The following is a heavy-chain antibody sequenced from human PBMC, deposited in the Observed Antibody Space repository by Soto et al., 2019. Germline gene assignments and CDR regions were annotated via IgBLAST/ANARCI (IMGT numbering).Heavy chain of an antibody. CDR1: GFTFSSYG. CDR2: IWYDGSNK. D-gene: IGHD2-2*01. J-gene: IGHJ4*02. V-gene: IGHV3-33*01. Sequence: GGSLRLSCAASGFTFSSYGMHWVRQAPGKGLEWVAVIWYDGSNKYYADSVKGRFTISRDNSKNTLYLQMNSLRAEDTAVYYCARDRDCSRNSCYRYHFEYWGQGTQVTVSS. CDR3: ARDRDCSRNSCYRYHFEY.